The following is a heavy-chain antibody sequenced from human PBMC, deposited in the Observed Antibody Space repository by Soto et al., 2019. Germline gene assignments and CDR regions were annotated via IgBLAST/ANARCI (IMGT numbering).Heavy chain of an antibody. CDR3: ANTKNGAYGAYFFDS. CDR1: GFTCSSYG. V-gene: IGHV3-30*18. CDR2: ISYDETQK. D-gene: IGHD4-17*01. J-gene: IGHJ4*02. Sequence: PGGSLRICSEASGFTCSSYGMHLVCQAPGKGMEMVALISYDETQKYYADSVKGRFTISRDNSKNTLHLQMNSLSAEDTAVYYCANTKNGAYGAYFFDSWGQGT.